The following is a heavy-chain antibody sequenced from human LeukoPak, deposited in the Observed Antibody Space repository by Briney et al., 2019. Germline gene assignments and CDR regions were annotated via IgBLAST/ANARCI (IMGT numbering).Heavy chain of an antibody. CDR3: ARLPGTTSVYYYYGMDV. Sequence: GESLEISCKGSGYSFTSYWIGWVRQMPGKGLEWMGIIYPGDSDTRYSPSFQGQVTISADKSISTAYLQWSSLKASDTAMYYCARLPGTTSVYYYYGMDVWGQGTTVTVSS. CDR1: GYSFTSYW. J-gene: IGHJ6*02. CDR2: IYPGDSDT. D-gene: IGHD1-7*01. V-gene: IGHV5-51*01.